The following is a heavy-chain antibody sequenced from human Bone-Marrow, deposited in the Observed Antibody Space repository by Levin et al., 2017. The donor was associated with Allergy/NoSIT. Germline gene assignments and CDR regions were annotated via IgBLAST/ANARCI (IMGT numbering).Heavy chain of an antibody. CDR3: AIDGSETLSWFDP. CDR1: GGSISSGGHY. Sequence: SETLSLTCSVSGGSISSGGHYWSWIRQHPGKGLEWIGYINYSGSTYYNPSLESRVTISVDTSKSQFSLKLTSVTAADTAVYYCAIDGSETLSWFDPWGQGTLVIVSS. V-gene: IGHV4-31*03. J-gene: IGHJ5*02. CDR2: INYSGST. D-gene: IGHD3-10*01.